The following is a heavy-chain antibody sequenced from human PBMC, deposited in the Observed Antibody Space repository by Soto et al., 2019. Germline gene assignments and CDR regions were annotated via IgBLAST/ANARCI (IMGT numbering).Heavy chain of an antibody. J-gene: IGHJ4*02. D-gene: IGHD3-10*01. CDR2: IIPMLGMS. Sequence: QVQLVQSGAEVKKPESSVRVSCTASGDTFNFYTISWVRQVPGQGPEWMGRIIPMLGMSNYAQKFQGRVTIMADKSTSTVYMNLSGLTSEDTAVYYCATNYGSWSTHFDYWGQGTLVTVSS. CDR3: ATNYGSWSTHFDY. V-gene: IGHV1-69*02. CDR1: GDTFNFYT.